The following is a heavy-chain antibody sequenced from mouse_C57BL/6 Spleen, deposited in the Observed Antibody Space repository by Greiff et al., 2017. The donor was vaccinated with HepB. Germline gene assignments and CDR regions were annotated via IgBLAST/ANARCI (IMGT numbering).Heavy chain of an antibody. CDR2: IYPGSGNT. D-gene: IGHD2-3*01. Sequence: LEESGAELVRPGASVKLSCKASGYTFTDYYINWVKQRPGQGLEWIARIYPGSGNTYYNEKFKGKATLTAEKSSSTAYMQLSSLTSEDSAVYFCARCDGYWYFDVWGTGTTVTVSS. CDR1: GYTFTDYY. CDR3: ARCDGYWYFDV. J-gene: IGHJ1*03. V-gene: IGHV1-76*01.